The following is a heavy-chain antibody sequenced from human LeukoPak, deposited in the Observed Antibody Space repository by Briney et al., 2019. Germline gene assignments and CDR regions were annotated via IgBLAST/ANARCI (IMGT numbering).Heavy chain of an antibody. J-gene: IGHJ3*01. CDR3: ARDRGEIYYDFWSGYPIR. CDR1: GFTFSSYW. V-gene: IGHV3-74*01. CDR2: INSDGSST. Sequence: GGSLRLSCAASGFTFSSYWMHWVRHAPGKGLVWVSRINSDGSSTSYADSVKGRFTISRDNAKNTLYLQMNSLRAEDTAVYYCARDRGEIYYDFWSGYPIRWGQGTMVTVSS. D-gene: IGHD3-3*01.